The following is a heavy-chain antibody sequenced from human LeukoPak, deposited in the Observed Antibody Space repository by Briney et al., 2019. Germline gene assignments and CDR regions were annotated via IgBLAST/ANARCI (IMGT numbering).Heavy chain of an antibody. CDR1: GFTFSSHA. D-gene: IGHD4-23*01. J-gene: IGHJ4*02. CDR2: LSYDGSYK. V-gene: IGHV3-30*04. CDR3: ARGAHKRDDYGGFFDY. Sequence: PGGSLRLSCAGSGFTFSSHAMSWVRQAPGMGLEWLAVLSYDGSYKYYSDSVKGRFTITRDNSKNTLYLQMNSLRTEDTAVYYYARGAHKRDDYGGFFDYWGQGTLVTVSS.